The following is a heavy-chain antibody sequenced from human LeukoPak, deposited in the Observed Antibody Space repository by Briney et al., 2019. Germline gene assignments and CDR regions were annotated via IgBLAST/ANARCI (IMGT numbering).Heavy chain of an antibody. CDR2: ISSISSTI. V-gene: IGHV3-48*01. Sequence: GGSLRLSCAASGFTFSTYAMNWVRQAPGKGLEWVSYISSISSTIYYSDSVKGRFTISRDNAKNSLYLQMNSLRAEDTAVYYCQGSSSWIDYWGQGTLVTVSS. D-gene: IGHD6-13*01. J-gene: IGHJ4*02. CDR1: GFTFSTYA. CDR3: QGSSSWIDY.